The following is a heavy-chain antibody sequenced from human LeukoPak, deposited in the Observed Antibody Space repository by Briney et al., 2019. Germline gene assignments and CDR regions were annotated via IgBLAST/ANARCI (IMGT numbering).Heavy chain of an antibody. V-gene: IGHV3-33*01. Sequence: PGGSLRLSCAASGFTFSSYGMHWVRQAPGKGLEWVAVIWYDGSNKYYADSVKGRFTVSRDNSKNTVYLQMNSLRAEDTDVYYCARDPGDYVGNDAFDIWGQGTMVTVSS. CDR2: IWYDGSNK. CDR1: GFTFSSYG. D-gene: IGHD4-17*01. CDR3: ARDPGDYVGNDAFDI. J-gene: IGHJ3*02.